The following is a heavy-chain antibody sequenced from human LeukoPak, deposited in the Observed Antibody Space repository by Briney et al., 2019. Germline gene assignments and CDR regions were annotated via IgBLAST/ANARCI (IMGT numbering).Heavy chain of an antibody. CDR3: ARAESGSGYNWFDP. J-gene: IGHJ5*02. CDR1: GGSISSGGYY. D-gene: IGHD6-19*01. CDR2: IYYSGST. V-gene: IGHV4-31*03. Sequence: PSETLSLTCTVSGGSISSGGYYWSWIRQHPGKGLEWIGYIYYSGSTYYNPSLKSRVTISVDTSKNQFSLKLSSVTAADTAVYYCARAESGSGYNWFDPWGQGTQVTVSS.